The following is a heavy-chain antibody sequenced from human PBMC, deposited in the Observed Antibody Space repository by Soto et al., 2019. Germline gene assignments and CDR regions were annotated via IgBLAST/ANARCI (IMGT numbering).Heavy chain of an antibody. V-gene: IGHV2-5*02. CDR1: GLAFSTADRA. CDR3: AHGRTSGKTIFFEY. D-gene: IGHD1-1*01. Sequence: QITVKESGPALVKPTQTLTLPCTFSGLAFSTADRAVGWIRQAPGKHLAWLALIDGDDNKRYSPSLKNRLTIASGTSKNQVVLTMTDMDPVDTATYSWAHGRTSGKTIFFEYCGQGTLVTVSA. J-gene: IGHJ4*02. CDR2: IDGDDNK.